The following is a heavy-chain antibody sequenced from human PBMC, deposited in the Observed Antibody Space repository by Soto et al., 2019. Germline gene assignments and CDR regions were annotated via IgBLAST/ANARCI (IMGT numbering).Heavy chain of an antibody. D-gene: IGHD5-18*01. J-gene: IGHJ4*02. CDR2: ISAYNGNT. V-gene: IGHV1-18*01. CDR3: ASSLLVGYGLEGESD. CDR1: GYTFTSYG. Sequence: QVQLVQSGAEVKKPGASVKVSCKASGYTFTSYGISWVRQAPGQGLEWMGWISAYNGNTNYAQKLQGRVTITTDTSTSTAYMVLRSLRSDDTAVYYCASSLLVGYGLEGESDWGQGTLVTVSS.